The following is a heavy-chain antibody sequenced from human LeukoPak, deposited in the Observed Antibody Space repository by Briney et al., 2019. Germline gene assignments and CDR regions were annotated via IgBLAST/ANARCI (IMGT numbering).Heavy chain of an antibody. D-gene: IGHD3-10*01. CDR1: GGSISSHF. V-gene: IGHV4-59*11. J-gene: IGHJ4*02. Sequence: SETLSLTCTVSGGSISSHFWSWVRQPPGKGLEWIGSIYYTGSTNYNPSLKSRITMSVDTSKNQFSLKLSSVTAADTAVHYCARSYNSGSYYPYYFDYWGQGTLVTVSS. CDR3: ARSYNSGSYYPYYFDY. CDR2: IYYTGST.